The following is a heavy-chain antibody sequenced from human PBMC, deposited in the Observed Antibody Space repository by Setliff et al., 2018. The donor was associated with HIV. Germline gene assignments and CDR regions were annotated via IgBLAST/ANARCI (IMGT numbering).Heavy chain of an antibody. V-gene: IGHV4-39*07. CDR1: GGSISNSRYY. Sequence: SETLSLTCTVSGGSISNSRYYWSWIRQPPGKGLEWIGSIDYSGSTKYNPSLNSRGTISIDTSKNELSLKLTSVTAADTAVYYCARHNVITYGGLLFDYYYYGLDVWGHGTTVTVSS. CDR3: ARHNVITYGGLLFDYYYYGLDV. J-gene: IGHJ6*02. CDR2: IDYSGST. D-gene: IGHD3-16*01.